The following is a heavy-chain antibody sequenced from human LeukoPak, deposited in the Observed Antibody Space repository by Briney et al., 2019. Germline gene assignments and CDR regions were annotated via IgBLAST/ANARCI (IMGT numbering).Heavy chain of an antibody. D-gene: IGHD5-24*01. CDR3: TKGMATIRRHIDS. Sequence: GGSLRLSCAASGFSFSDCAMSWVRQAPGRGPEWVSSISGSAGSTYYADSMKGRFTISRDNPKNTLHLEMNSLRAEDTAIYYCTKGMATIRRHIDSWGQGTLVTVSS. V-gene: IGHV3-23*01. CDR1: GFSFSDCA. J-gene: IGHJ4*02. CDR2: ISGSAGST.